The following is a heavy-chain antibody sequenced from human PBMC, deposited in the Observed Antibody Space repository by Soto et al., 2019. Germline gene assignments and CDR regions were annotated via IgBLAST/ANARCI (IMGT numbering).Heavy chain of an antibody. CDR2: IKQDGSEK. Sequence: GGSLRLSCAASGFTFSSYWMSWVRQAPGKGLEWVANIKQDGSEKYYVDSVKGRFTISRDNAKNSLYLQMNSLRAEDRAVYYCARVGVDSGSWSDYYYYYMDVWGKGTTVTVSS. CDR3: ARVGVDSGSWSDYYYYYMDV. D-gene: IGHD6-13*01. V-gene: IGHV3-7*04. J-gene: IGHJ6*03. CDR1: GFTFSSYW.